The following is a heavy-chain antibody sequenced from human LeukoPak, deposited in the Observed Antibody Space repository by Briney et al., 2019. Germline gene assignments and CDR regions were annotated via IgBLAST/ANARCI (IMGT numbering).Heavy chain of an antibody. Sequence: SVKVSCKASGGTFSSYAISWVRQAPGQGLEWMGGIIPIFGTANYAQKFQGRVTITTDESTSTAYMELSSLRSEDTAVYYCARGAGYCSSTSCSRGLYYYYYMDVWGKGTTVTVSS. V-gene: IGHV1-69*05. D-gene: IGHD2-2*01. CDR1: GGTFSSYA. CDR2: IIPIFGTA. CDR3: ARGAGYCSSTSCSRGLYYYYYMDV. J-gene: IGHJ6*03.